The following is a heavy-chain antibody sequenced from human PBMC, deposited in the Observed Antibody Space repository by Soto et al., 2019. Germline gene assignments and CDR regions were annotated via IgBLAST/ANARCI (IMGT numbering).Heavy chain of an antibody. CDR2: INENGSKK. CDR1: GFTFSSYW. Sequence: GGSPRLSCAASGFTFSSYWMSWVRQAPGKGLEWVANINENGSKKYYADSVKGRFTISRDNSKNTLYLQMNSLRAEDTAVYYCAKVSDYDFWSGYYVDYWGQGTLVTVSS. V-gene: IGHV3-7*03. J-gene: IGHJ4*02. CDR3: AKVSDYDFWSGYYVDY. D-gene: IGHD3-3*01.